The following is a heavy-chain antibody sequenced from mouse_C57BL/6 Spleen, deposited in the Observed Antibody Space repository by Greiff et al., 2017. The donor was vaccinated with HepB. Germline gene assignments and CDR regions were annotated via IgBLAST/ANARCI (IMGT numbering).Heavy chain of an antibody. Sequence: QVQLQQPGTELVKPGASVKLSCKASGYTFTSYWMHWVKQRPGQGLEWIGNINPSNGGTNYNEKFKSKATLTVDKSSSTAYMQLSSLTSEDSAVYYCARSKGYYGSSYDYFDYWGQGTTLTVSS. CDR3: ARSKGYYGSSYDYFDY. J-gene: IGHJ2*01. CDR2: INPSNGGT. D-gene: IGHD1-1*01. CDR1: GYTFTSYW. V-gene: IGHV1-53*01.